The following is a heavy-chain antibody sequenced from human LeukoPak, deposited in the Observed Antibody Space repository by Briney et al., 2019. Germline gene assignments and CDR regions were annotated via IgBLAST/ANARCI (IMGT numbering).Heavy chain of an antibody. CDR3: VRGGGSFDY. D-gene: IGHD3-16*01. CDR2: IKQDGSDK. V-gene: IGHV3-7*04. CDR1: GFTFSSHW. Sequence: GGSLRLSCAPSGFTFSSHWMSWVRQAPGKGLEWVANIKQDGSDKYHVDSVKGRFTISRDNAKNSLYLQMNSLRAEDTAVYYCVRGGGSFDYWGQGTLVTVSS. J-gene: IGHJ4*02.